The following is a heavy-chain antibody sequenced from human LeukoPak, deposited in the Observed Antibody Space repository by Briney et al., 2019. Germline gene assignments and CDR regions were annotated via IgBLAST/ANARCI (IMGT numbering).Heavy chain of an antibody. CDR2: ISGSGGST. Sequence: GGSLRLSCAASGFTFSSYGMHWVRQAPGKGLEWVSAISGSGGSTYYADSVKGRFTISRDNSKNTLYLQMNSLRAEDTAVYYCARLAQPPSYFDYWGQGTLVTVSS. V-gene: IGHV3-23*01. CDR1: GFTFSSYG. CDR3: ARLAQPPSYFDY. D-gene: IGHD6-19*01. J-gene: IGHJ4*02.